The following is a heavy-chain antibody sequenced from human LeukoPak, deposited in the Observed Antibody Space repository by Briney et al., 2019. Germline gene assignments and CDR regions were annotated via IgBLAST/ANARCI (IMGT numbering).Heavy chain of an antibody. V-gene: IGHV4-39*07. CDR1: GGSISSSSYY. J-gene: IGHJ4*02. Sequence: KPSETLSLTCTVSGGSISSSSYYWGWIRQPPGKGLEWIGSIYYSGSTYYNPSLKSRVTISVDRSKNQFSLKLSSVTAADTAVYYCARQGSSSWFIDYWGQGTLVTVSS. D-gene: IGHD6-6*01. CDR2: IYYSGST. CDR3: ARQGSSSWFIDY.